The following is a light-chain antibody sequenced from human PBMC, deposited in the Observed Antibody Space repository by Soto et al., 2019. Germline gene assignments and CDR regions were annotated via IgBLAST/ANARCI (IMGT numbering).Light chain of an antibody. V-gene: IGKV3-11*01. Sequence: EIVLTQSPATLSLSPGETATLSCRASQSVSSYLAWYQQKPGQAPRLLIYAASNRATGIPARFSGSGSRTDFTLTISSLEHEDFEVYYCQPRRNWHFTLRPGTKVD. CDR1: QSVSSY. CDR3: QPRRNWHFT. CDR2: AAS. J-gene: IGKJ3*01.